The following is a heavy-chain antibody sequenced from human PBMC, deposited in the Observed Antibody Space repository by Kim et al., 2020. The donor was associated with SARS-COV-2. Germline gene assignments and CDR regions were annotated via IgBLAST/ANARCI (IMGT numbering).Heavy chain of an antibody. CDR1: GYTLTELS. Sequence: ASVKVSCKVSGYTLTELSMHWVRQAPGKGLEWMGGFDPEDGETIYAQKFQGRVTMTEDTSTDTAYMELSSLRSEDTAVYYCATVGTLDGDPPPYYYYYGMDVWGQGTTVTVSS. J-gene: IGHJ6*02. V-gene: IGHV1-24*01. CDR2: FDPEDGET. CDR3: ATVGTLDGDPPPYYYYYGMDV. D-gene: IGHD4-17*01.